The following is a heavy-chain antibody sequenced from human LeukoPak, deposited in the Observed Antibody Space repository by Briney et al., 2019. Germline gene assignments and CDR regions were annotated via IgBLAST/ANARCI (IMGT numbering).Heavy chain of an antibody. J-gene: IGHJ4*02. D-gene: IGHD3-9*01. V-gene: IGHV1-69*13. Sequence: SVKVSCKASEGTFSSYAISWVRQAPGQGLEWMGGIIPIFGTANYAQKFQGRVTITADESTSTAYMELSSLRSDDTAVYYCARVLRYFDWLLYWGQGTLVTVSS. CDR3: ARVLRYFDWLLY. CDR2: IIPIFGTA. CDR1: EGTFSSYA.